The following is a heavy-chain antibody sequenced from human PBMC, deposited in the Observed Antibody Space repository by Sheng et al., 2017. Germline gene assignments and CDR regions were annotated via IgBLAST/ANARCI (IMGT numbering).Heavy chain of an antibody. CDR1: GGSIISSSYY. CDR3: SRVSGDYQYLFDY. V-gene: IGHV4-39*07. J-gene: IGHJ4*01. Sequence: QLQLQESGPGLVKPSETLSLTCTVSGGSIISSSYYWGWIRQPPGKGLEWIGSIYYSGSTNYNPSLESRVTISVDTSKNQFSLKLSSVTAADTALYYCSRVSGDYQYLFDYWGPEPWSPSL. CDR2: IYYSGST. D-gene: IGHD4-17*01.